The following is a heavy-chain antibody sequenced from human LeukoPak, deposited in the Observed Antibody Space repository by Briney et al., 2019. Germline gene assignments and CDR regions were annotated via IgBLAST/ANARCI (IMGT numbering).Heavy chain of an antibody. CDR1: GYTFTGYY. J-gene: IGHJ5*02. Sequence: ASVKVSCKASGYTFTGYYMHWVRQAPGQGLEWMGWINPNSGNTNYAQKLQGRVTMTTDTSTSTAYMELRSLRSDDTAVYYCARLIVVVPAATGGWFDPWGQGTLATVSS. CDR2: INPNSGNT. V-gene: IGHV1-18*04. D-gene: IGHD2-2*01. CDR3: ARLIVVVPAATGGWFDP.